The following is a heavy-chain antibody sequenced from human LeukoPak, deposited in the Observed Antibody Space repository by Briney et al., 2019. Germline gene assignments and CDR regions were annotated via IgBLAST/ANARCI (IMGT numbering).Heavy chain of an antibody. CDR3: ARDLYDFWSGYPLDI. J-gene: IGHJ3*02. D-gene: IGHD3-3*01. CDR1: GYSISSGYY. V-gene: IGHV4-38-2*02. Sequence: SETLSLTCTVSGYSISSGYYWGWIRQPPGKGLEWIGSIYHSGSTYYNPSLKSRVTISVDTSKNQFSLKLSSVTAADTAVYYCARDLYDFWSGYPLDIWGQGTMVTVSS. CDR2: IYHSGST.